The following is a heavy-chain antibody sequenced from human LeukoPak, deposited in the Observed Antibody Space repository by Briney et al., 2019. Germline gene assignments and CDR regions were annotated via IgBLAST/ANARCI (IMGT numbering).Heavy chain of an antibody. D-gene: IGHD5-12*01. V-gene: IGHV3-48*04. CDR3: AGGGATSFDY. CDR1: GFNVSYYS. Sequence: GGSLRLSCAAPGFNVSYYSMNWVRQAPGKGLEWVSYISFSNSTLYCADSVRGRFTISRDNAKNSLSLQMNSLRAEDTAVYYCAGGGATSFDYWGQGILVTVSP. CDR2: ISFSNSTL. J-gene: IGHJ4*02.